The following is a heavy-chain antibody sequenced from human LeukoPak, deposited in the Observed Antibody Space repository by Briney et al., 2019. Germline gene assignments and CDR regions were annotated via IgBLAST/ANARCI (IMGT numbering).Heavy chain of an antibody. CDR2: IYYSGST. V-gene: IGHV4-39*07. CDR3: ARGGVDYYDFWSGYSSRHDAFDI. D-gene: IGHD3-3*01. J-gene: IGHJ3*02. Sequence: SETLSLTCTVSGGSISSSSYYWGWIRQPPGKGLEWIGSIYYSGSTYYNPSLKSRVTISVDTSKNQFSLKLSSVTAADTAVYYCARGGVDYYDFWSGYSSRHDAFDIWGQGTMVTVSS. CDR1: GGSISSSSYY.